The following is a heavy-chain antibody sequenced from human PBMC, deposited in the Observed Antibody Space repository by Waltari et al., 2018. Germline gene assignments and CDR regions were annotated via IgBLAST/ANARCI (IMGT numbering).Heavy chain of an antibody. CDR3: AREGIAVAGTYGY. D-gene: IGHD6-19*01. CDR2: IYYSGST. V-gene: IGHV4-39*07. J-gene: IGHJ4*02. CDR1: GGPISSSSYY. Sequence: QLQLQESGPGLVKPSETLSLTCTVSGGPISSSSYYWGWIRQPPGKGLELIGSIYYSGSTYYNPSLKSRVTISVDTSKNQFSLKLSSVTAADTAVYYCAREGIAVAGTYGYWGQGTLVTVSS.